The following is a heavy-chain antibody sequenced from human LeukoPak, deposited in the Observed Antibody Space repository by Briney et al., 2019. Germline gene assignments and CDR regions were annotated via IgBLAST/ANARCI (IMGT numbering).Heavy chain of an antibody. CDR1: GGTFSSYT. CDR3: ARAHKRIGEGPYYFDY. CDR2: IIPILGIA. V-gene: IGHV1-69*02. J-gene: IGHJ4*02. Sequence: SVKVSCKASGGTFSSYTISRVRQAPGQGLEWMGRIIPILGIANYAQKFQGRVTIAADKSTSTAYMELSSLRSEDTAVYYCARAHKRIGEGPYYFDYWGQGTLVTVSS. D-gene: IGHD3-10*01.